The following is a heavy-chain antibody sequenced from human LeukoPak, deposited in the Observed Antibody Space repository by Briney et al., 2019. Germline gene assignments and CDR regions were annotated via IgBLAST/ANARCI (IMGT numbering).Heavy chain of an antibody. Sequence: SETLSLTCAVYGASFSYDYWSWIRQAPGKGLEWIGEINHSGSITYNPSLKSRVTISAEKSESQFSLRLTSVTAADTVVYYCAKGVWAPRFDSWGQGTLVTVSS. CDR1: GASFSYDY. V-gene: IGHV4-34*01. CDR3: AKGVWAPRFDS. CDR2: INHSGSI. J-gene: IGHJ5*01. D-gene: IGHD7-27*01.